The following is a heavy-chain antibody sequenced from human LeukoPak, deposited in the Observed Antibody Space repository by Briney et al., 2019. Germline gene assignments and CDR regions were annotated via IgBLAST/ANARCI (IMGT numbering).Heavy chain of an antibody. CDR3: AKEGAYSGSYYGFDY. J-gene: IGHJ4*02. CDR1: GFTFSSYG. CDR2: ISYDGSNK. V-gene: IGHV3-30*18. D-gene: IGHD1-26*01. Sequence: GGSLRLSCAASGFTFSSYGMHWVRQAPGKGLEWVAVISYDGSNKYYADSVKGRFTISRDNSKNMLYLQMNSLRAEDTAVYYCAKEGAYSGSYYGFDYWGQGTLVTVSS.